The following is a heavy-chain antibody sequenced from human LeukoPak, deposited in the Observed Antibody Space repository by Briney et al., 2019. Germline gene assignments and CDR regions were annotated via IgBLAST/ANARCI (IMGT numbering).Heavy chain of an antibody. CDR3: ARDATRYCSSTSCYWGY. V-gene: IGHV1-2*02. J-gene: IGHJ4*02. CDR1: GYTFTGYY. CDR2: INPNSGGT. Sequence: ASAKVSCKASGYTFTGYYMHWVRQAPGQGLEWMGWINPNSGGTNYAQKFQGRVTMTRDASISTAYMELSRLRSDDTAVYYCARDATRYCSSTSCYWGYWGQGTLVTVSS. D-gene: IGHD2-2*01.